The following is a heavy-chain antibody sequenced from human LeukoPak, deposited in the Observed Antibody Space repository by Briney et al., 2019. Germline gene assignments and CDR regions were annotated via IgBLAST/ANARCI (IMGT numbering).Heavy chain of an antibody. Sequence: SETLSLTCSVSGGSVRSYYWTWIRQPAGQGLEWIGRLYTSGGTNYNPSVKSRVTMSLDTSKSQFSLKLSSVTAADTAVYFCARLRRNPRIQGNYQFYMDVWGRGTTVTVSS. CDR2: LYTSGGT. V-gene: IGHV4-4*07. CDR1: GGSVRSYY. D-gene: IGHD5-18*01. CDR3: ARLRRNPRIQGNYQFYMDV. J-gene: IGHJ6*03.